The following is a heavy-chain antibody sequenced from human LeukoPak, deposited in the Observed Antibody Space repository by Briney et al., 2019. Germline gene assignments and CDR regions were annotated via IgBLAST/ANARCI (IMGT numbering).Heavy chain of an antibody. CDR2: ISAYNGNT. CDR3: ARAHPEYYDSRGRNPLDY. D-gene: IGHD3-22*01. CDR1: GYNFSSYG. J-gene: IGHJ4*02. Sequence: ASVKVSCKASGYNFSSYGISWVRQAPGQGLEWMGWISAYNGNTNYAQQLQGRVTMTTDTSTSTANMELRSLRSDDTAVYYCARAHPEYYDSRGRNPLDYWGQGTLVTVSS. V-gene: IGHV1-18*01.